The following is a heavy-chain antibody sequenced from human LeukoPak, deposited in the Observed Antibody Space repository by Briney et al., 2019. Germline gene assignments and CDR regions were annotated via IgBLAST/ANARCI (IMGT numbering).Heavy chain of an antibody. J-gene: IGHJ3*02. CDR1: GGSISSYY. D-gene: IGHD3-9*01. CDR2: IHTSGST. V-gene: IGHV4-4*07. CDR3: ARVYYDILTGYPNIGGDAFDI. Sequence: SETLSLTCTVSGGSISSYYWSWIRQPAGKGLEWIGRIHTSGSTNYNPSLKSRVTMSVDTSKNQFSLKLSSVTAADTAVYYCARVYYDILTGYPNIGGDAFDIWGQGTMVTVSS.